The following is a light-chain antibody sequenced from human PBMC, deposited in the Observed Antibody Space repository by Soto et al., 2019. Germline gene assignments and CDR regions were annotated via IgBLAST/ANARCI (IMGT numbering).Light chain of an antibody. J-gene: IGKJ4*01. CDR1: QRINSNY. CDR3: QQSGKSPLT. V-gene: IGKV3-20*01. Sequence: EIVLRQGPGTLSLSPEERATLSCRASQRINSNYFAWYQQKPGQAPRLLFYSASSRASGIPDRFSASGSGTDFTLPISTLDPEYSAVFFCQQSGKSPLTFGGGTKVDIK. CDR2: SAS.